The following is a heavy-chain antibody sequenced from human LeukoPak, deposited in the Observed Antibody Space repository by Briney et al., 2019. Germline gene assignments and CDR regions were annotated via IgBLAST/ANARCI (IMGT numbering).Heavy chain of an antibody. CDR2: INHSGST. CDR3: ARGVAARPLYYYYGMDV. Sequence: SETLSLTCAVYGGSFSGYYWSWLRQPPGKGLEWIGEINHSGSTNYNPSLKSRVTISVDTSKNQFSLKLSSVTAADTAVYYCARGVAARPLYYYYGMDVWGQGTTVTVSS. CDR1: GGSFSGYY. V-gene: IGHV4-34*01. J-gene: IGHJ6*02. D-gene: IGHD6-6*01.